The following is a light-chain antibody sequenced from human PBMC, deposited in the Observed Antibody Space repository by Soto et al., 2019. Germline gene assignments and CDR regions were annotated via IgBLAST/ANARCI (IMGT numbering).Light chain of an antibody. CDR1: QGISSY. J-gene: IGKJ1*01. CDR3: QQSYSTPWT. CDR2: STS. Sequence: AIRMTQSPSSLSASTGDRVTITCRASQGISSYLAWYQQKPGKAPKLLIYSTSTLQSGVPSKFSGSASGTDFTLTISSLQPEDFATYYCQQSYSTPWTFGQGTKVDIK. V-gene: IGKV1-8*01.